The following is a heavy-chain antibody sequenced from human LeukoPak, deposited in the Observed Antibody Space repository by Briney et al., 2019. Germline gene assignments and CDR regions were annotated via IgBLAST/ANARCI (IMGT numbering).Heavy chain of an antibody. Sequence: ASVKVSCKASGYTFTGYYMHWVRQAPGQGLEWMGWINPNSGGTNYAQKFQGRVTMTRDTSISTAYMELSRLRSDDTAVYYCATIRITIFGVVRDFDYWGQGTLVTVSS. J-gene: IGHJ4*02. CDR1: GYTFTGYY. CDR3: ATIRITIFGVVRDFDY. CDR2: INPNSGGT. D-gene: IGHD3-3*01. V-gene: IGHV1-2*02.